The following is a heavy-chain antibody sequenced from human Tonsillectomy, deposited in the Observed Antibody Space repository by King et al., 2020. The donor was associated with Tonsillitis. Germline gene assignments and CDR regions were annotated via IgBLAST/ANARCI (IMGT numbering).Heavy chain of an antibody. V-gene: IGHV4-30-4*01. CDR2: IYYSGRN. J-gene: IGHJ5*02. Sequence: LQLQESGPRLVKPSQTLSLTCTVSGGSISSGDYYWSWIRQPPGKGLEWIGYIYYSGRNYYNPSLKSRVTISVDTSKNQFSLKLRSVTAADTAVYYCAREMNYIDSSGYPPFSCFFPLGQGTLVTGSA. CDR3: AREMNYIDSSGYPPFSCFFP. D-gene: IGHD3-22*01. CDR1: GGSISSGDYY.